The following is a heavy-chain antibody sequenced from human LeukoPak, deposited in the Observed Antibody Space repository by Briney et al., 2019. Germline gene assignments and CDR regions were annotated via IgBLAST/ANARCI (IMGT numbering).Heavy chain of an antibody. D-gene: IGHD3-22*01. V-gene: IGHV3-23*01. J-gene: IGHJ4*02. CDR1: GFTFSSYA. CDR2: ISGSGAST. CDR3: AKGGGNYYDSSGYYNYFDY. Sequence: QPGGSLRLSCAASGFTFSSYAMSWVRQAPGKGLEWVSTISGSGASTYYADSVKGRFTISRDNSKNTLFLQMNSLRAEDTAVYHCAKGGGNYYDSSGYYNYFDYWGQGTLVTVSS.